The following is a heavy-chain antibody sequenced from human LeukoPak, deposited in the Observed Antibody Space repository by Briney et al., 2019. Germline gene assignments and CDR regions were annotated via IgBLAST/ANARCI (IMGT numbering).Heavy chain of an antibody. CDR1: GFTVSNNF. Sequence: GGSLTLSCAASGFTVSNNFVGWVRQAPGKGLDWVSIIYSSGSTYYADSVKGRFTISRDNAKNSLYLQMNSLRAEDTAVYYCAKPPNDYGDPFDYWGQGTLVTVSS. V-gene: IGHV3-66*02. J-gene: IGHJ4*02. CDR3: AKPPNDYGDPFDY. CDR2: IYSSGST. D-gene: IGHD4-17*01.